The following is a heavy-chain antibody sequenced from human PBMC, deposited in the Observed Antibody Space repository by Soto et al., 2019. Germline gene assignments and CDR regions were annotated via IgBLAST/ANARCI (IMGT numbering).Heavy chain of an antibody. J-gene: IGHJ3*02. CDR3: ARDTSRAAFDI. CDR2: IYYSGST. V-gene: IGHV4-31*03. CDR1: GGTISSGGYY. Sequence: SETLSLTCTVSGGTISSGGYYWSWIRQHPGKGLEWIAYIYYSGSTYYNPSLRSRVTTSLDTSKNQFSLKLRSVTAADTAVYYCARDTSRAAFDIWGQGTVVTVSS. D-gene: IGHD2-2*01.